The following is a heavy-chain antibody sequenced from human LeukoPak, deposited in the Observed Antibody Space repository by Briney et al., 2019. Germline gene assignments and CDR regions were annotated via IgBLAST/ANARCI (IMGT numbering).Heavy chain of an antibody. Sequence: ASVKVSCKASGYTFTSYYMHWVRQAPGQGLEWMGIINPSGGSTSYAQKFQGRVTMTRDMSTSTVYMELSSLRSEDTAVYYCERGHSGYDWPDYWGQGTLVTVSS. D-gene: IGHD5-12*01. V-gene: IGHV1-46*01. CDR1: GYTFTSYY. CDR3: ERGHSGYDWPDY. CDR2: INPSGGST. J-gene: IGHJ4*02.